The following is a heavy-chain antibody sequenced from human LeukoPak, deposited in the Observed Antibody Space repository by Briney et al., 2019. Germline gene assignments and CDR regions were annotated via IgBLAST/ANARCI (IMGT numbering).Heavy chain of an antibody. CDR1: GFTFSSYA. CDR3: AKDKSSSSGWYYFDY. Sequence: GGSLRLSCAASGFTFSSYAMSWVRQAPGKGLEWVSAISGSGRSTYYADSVKGRFTISRDNSKNTLYLQMNSLRAEDTAVYYCAKDKSSSSGWYYFDYWGQGTLVTVSS. V-gene: IGHV3-23*01. J-gene: IGHJ4*02. CDR2: ISGSGRST. D-gene: IGHD6-19*01.